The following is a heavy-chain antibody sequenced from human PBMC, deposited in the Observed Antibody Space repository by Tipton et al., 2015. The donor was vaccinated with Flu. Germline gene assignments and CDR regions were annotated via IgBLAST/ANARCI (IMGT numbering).Heavy chain of an antibody. CDR3: ARVATTVMIVGYAFDI. CDR1: GGSINGDY. J-gene: IGHJ3*02. CDR2: IYYSGSV. D-gene: IGHD3-22*01. V-gene: IGHV4-59*01. Sequence: TLSLTCTVSGGSINGDYWSWIRRPPGKGLEWIGYIYYSGSVNYNASLKSRVTISLDTSKNQFSLKLTSVTAADTAVYYCARVATTVMIVGYAFDIWGQGRVVIVSS.